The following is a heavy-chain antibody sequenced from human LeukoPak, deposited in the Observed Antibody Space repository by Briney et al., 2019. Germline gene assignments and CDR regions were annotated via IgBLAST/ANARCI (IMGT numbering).Heavy chain of an antibody. V-gene: IGHV3-21*01. CDR1: GFTFSSYS. D-gene: IGHD6-19*01. Sequence: GGSLRLSCAASGFTFSSYSMNWVRQAPGKGLEWVSSISGSSTYIYYADSVRGRFTISRDNAKNSLYLQMNSLRGEDTAVYYCARDLRSSGWYYFDYWGQGTLVTVSS. J-gene: IGHJ4*02. CDR2: ISGSSTYI. CDR3: ARDLRSSGWYYFDY.